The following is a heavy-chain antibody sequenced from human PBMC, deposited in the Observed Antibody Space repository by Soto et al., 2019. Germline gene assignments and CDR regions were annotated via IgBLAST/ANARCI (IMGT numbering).Heavy chain of an antibody. V-gene: IGHV3-23*01. J-gene: IGHJ6*01. CDR3: ARDRGNLDV. Sequence: EVQLLESGGGLVQPGGSLRLSCVASEFTFSVYAMSWVRQAPGKGLEWVSAIGASGTKTFYADSVKGRFTMSRDNSKDTLYLQMNSLRAEDTAIYYCARDRGNLDVW. D-gene: IGHD6-25*01. CDR2: IGASGTKT. CDR1: EFTFSVYA.